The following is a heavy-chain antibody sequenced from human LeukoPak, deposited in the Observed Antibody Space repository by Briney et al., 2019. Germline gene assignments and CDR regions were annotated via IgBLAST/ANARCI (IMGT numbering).Heavy chain of an antibody. CDR2: ISSSGRTI. CDR1: EFTFSRYW. J-gene: IGHJ4*02. D-gene: IGHD5-18*01. CDR3: ARDPIQLWSFDY. Sequence: QAGGSLRLSCAASEFTFSRYWMTWVRQAPGKGLEWVSYISSSGRTIIYADSLQGRFTISRDNAKNSLYLQMNSLRAEDTAVYYCARDPIQLWSFDYWGQGTLVTVSS. V-gene: IGHV3-48*04.